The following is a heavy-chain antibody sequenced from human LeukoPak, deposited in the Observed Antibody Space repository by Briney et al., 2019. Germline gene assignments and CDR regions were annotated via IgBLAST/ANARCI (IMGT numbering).Heavy chain of an antibody. J-gene: IGHJ4*02. CDR3: ARLYSSSWQIDY. D-gene: IGHD6-13*01. CDR2: IYYSGST. V-gene: IGHV4-59*08. Sequence: SETLSLTCTVSGGSISSYYWSWIRQPPGEGLEWIGYIYYSGSTNYNPSLKSRVTISVDTSKNQFSLKLSSVTAADTAVYYCARLYSSSWQIDYWGQGTLVTVSS. CDR1: GGSISSYY.